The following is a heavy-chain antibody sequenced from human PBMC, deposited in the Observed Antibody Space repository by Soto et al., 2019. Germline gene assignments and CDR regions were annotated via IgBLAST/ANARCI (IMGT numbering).Heavy chain of an antibody. D-gene: IGHD3-16*02. Sequence: QVQLVESGGGVVQPGRSLRLSCAASGFTFSSYAMHWVRQAPGKGLEWVAVISYDGSNKYYADSVKGRFTISRDNSKNTLYLQMNSLRAEDTAVYYCARDSSSGELSDYWGQGTLVTVSS. V-gene: IGHV3-30-3*01. CDR3: ARDSSSGELSDY. CDR2: ISYDGSNK. CDR1: GFTFSSYA. J-gene: IGHJ4*02.